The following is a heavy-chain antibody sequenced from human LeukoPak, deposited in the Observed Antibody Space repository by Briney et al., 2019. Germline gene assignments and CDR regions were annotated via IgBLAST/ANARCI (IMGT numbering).Heavy chain of an antibody. CDR3: ARSKGGTAMVEFDY. J-gene: IGHJ4*02. D-gene: IGHD5-18*01. CDR2: INPNSGGT. V-gene: IGHV1-2*02. CDR1: GYTFTGYY. Sequence: GASVKVSCKASGYTFTGYYMHWVRQAPGQGLEWMGWINPNSGGTNYAQKFQGRVTMTRDTSISTAYMELSRLRSDDTAVYYCARSKGGTAMVEFDYWGQGTLVTVSS.